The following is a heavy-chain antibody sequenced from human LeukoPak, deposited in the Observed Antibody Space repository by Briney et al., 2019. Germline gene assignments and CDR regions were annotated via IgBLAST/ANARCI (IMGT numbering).Heavy chain of an antibody. V-gene: IGHV4-34*01. D-gene: IGHD3-3*01. Sequence: SETLSLTCAVYGGSFSGYYWSWIRQPPGKGLEWIGEINHSGSTNYNPSLKSRVTISVDTSKNQFSLKLSSVTAADTAVYYCARAHWRRWFDPWGQGTLVTVSS. CDR3: ARAHWRRWFDP. CDR2: INHSGST. J-gene: IGHJ5*02. CDR1: GGSFSGYY.